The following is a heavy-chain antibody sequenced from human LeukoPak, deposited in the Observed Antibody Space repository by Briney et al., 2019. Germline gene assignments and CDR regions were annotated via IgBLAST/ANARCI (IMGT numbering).Heavy chain of an antibody. J-gene: IGHJ4*02. V-gene: IGHV4-31*03. Sequence: PSETLSLTCTVSGGSISSGGYYWSWIRQHPGKGLEWIGYIYYSGSTYYNPSLKSRVTISVDTSKNQFSLKLSSVTAADTAVYYCASQFAMVRGVIACWGQGTLVTVSS. CDR1: GGSISSGGYY. D-gene: IGHD3-10*01. CDR2: IYYSGST. CDR3: ASQFAMVRGVIAC.